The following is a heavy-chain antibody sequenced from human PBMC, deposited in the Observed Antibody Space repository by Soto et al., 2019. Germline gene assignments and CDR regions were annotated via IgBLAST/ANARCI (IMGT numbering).Heavy chain of an antibody. D-gene: IGHD3-16*01. CDR2: IYGDDNK. Sequence: VSGPTLVNPTQTLTLTCTFSGFSLSTSAVGVGWIRQPPGKDLEWLALIYGDDNKRYSPSLKSRLTITKDTSKNQVFFTMTNMDPVDTATYYCTHRRDYGRMDVWGQGTTVTVSS. J-gene: IGHJ6*02. V-gene: IGHV2-5*02. CDR3: THRRDYGRMDV. CDR1: GFSLSTSAVG.